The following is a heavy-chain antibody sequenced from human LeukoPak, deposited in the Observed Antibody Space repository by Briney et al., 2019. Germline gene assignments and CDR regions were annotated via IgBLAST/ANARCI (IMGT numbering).Heavy chain of an antibody. D-gene: IGHD1-7*01. V-gene: IGHV3-48*04. J-gene: IGHJ4*02. CDR3: ARDYWNYAVDY. CDR2: ISSSSSTI. Sequence: PGGSLRLSCAASGFTFSSHSMNWVRQAPGKGLEWVSYISSSSSTIYYADSVKGRFTISRDNAKNSLYLQMNSLRAEDTAVYYCARDYWNYAVDYWGQGTLVTVSS. CDR1: GFTFSSHS.